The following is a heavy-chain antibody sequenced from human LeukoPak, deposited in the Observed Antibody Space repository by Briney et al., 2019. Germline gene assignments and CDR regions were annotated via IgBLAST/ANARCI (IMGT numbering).Heavy chain of an antibody. CDR3: ARCPSRWYFDL. J-gene: IGHJ2*01. CDR2: IWYDGSNK. D-gene: IGHD4-17*01. CDR1: GFTFSSYW. Sequence: GGSLRLSCAASGFTFSSYWMGWVRQAPGKGLEWVAVIWYDGSNKYYADSVKGRFTISRDNSKNTLYLQMNSLRAEDTAVYYCARCPSRWYFDLWGRGTLVTVSS. V-gene: IGHV3-33*08.